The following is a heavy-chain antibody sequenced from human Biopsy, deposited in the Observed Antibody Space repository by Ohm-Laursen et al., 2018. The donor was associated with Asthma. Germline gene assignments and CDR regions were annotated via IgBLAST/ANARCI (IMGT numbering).Heavy chain of an antibody. J-gene: IGHJ4*02. CDR3: AREGVAGTHIED. CDR1: GLTFRNYG. V-gene: IGHV3-30*03. Sequence: SLRLSCTASGLTFRNYGMHWVRQAPGKGLEWVAVISYDGSSIYYADSVKGRFTIPRDNSKNTLSLQMNSLTAEDTAVYYCAREGVAGTHIEDWGQGTLVTVSS. D-gene: IGHD6-19*01. CDR2: ISYDGSSI.